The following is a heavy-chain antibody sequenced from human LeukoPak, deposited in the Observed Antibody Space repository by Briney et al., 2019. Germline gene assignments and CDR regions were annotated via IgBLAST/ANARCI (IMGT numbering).Heavy chain of an antibody. CDR3: ATDGRRGIAVAGLDY. Sequence: RGASVKVSCKVSGYTLTELSMHWVRQAPGKGLEWMGGFDPEDGETVYAQKFQGRVTMTEDTSTDTAYMELSSLRSEDTAVYYCATDGRRGIAVAGLDYWGQGTLVTVSS. D-gene: IGHD6-19*01. V-gene: IGHV1-24*01. CDR2: FDPEDGET. CDR1: GYTLTELS. J-gene: IGHJ4*02.